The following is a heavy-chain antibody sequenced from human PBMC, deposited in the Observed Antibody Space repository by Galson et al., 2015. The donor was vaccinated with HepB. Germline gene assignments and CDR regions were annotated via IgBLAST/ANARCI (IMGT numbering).Heavy chain of an antibody. D-gene: IGHD6-19*01. CDR2: ISGSGGST. CDR3: AKDLTAYSSGWYEVDFDY. CDR1: GFTFSSYA. J-gene: IGHJ4*02. Sequence: SLRLSCAASGFTFSSYAMSWVRQAPGKGLEWVSAISGSGGSTYYADSVKGRFTISRDNSKNTLYLQMNSLRAEDTAVYYCAKDLTAYSSGWYEVDFDYWGQGTLVTVSS. V-gene: IGHV3-23*01.